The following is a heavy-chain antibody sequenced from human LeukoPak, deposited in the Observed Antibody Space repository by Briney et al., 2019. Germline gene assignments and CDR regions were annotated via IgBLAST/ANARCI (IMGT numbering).Heavy chain of an antibody. CDR2: IIPILGIA. J-gene: IGHJ5*02. V-gene: IGHV1-69*04. D-gene: IGHD3-10*01. CDR3: AGGLLWFGEDINWFDP. Sequence: ASVKVSCKASGGTFSSYAISWVRQAPGQGLEWMGRIIPILGIANHAQKFQGRVTMTEDTSTDTAYMELSSLRAEDTAVYYCAGGLLWFGEDINWFDPWGQGTLVTVSS. CDR1: GGTFSSYA.